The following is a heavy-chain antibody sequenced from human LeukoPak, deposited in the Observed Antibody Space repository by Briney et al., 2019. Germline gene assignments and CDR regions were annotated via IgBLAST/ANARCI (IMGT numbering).Heavy chain of an antibody. Sequence: SVKVSCKASGGTFSSYAISWVRQAPGQGLEWMGRIIPILGIANYAPKFQGRVTNTADKPTSTAYMELSSLRSEDTAVYYCARTGIAVAGPFDYWGQGTLVTVSS. CDR2: IIPILGIA. CDR3: ARTGIAVAGPFDY. V-gene: IGHV1-69*04. J-gene: IGHJ4*02. CDR1: GGTFSSYA. D-gene: IGHD6-19*01.